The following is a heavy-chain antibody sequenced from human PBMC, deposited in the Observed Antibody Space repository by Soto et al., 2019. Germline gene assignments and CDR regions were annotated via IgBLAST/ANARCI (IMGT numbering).Heavy chain of an antibody. D-gene: IGHD3-3*01. J-gene: IGHJ6*02. CDR2: IYYSGST. V-gene: IGHV4-39*01. Sequence: SETLSLTCTVSGGSISSSSYYWGWIRQPPGKGLEWIGSIYYSGSTYYNPSLKSRVTISVDTSKSQFSLKLSSVTAADTAVYYCASEAVTIFGVVIYYYGMDVWGQGTTVTVSS. CDR3: ASEAVTIFGVVIYYYGMDV. CDR1: GGSISSSSYY.